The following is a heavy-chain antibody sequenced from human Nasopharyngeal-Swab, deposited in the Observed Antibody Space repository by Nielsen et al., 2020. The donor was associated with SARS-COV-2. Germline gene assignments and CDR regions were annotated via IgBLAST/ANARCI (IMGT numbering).Heavy chain of an antibody. J-gene: IGHJ4*02. CDR3: ARLRNYDSSGYSTYYLDY. V-gene: IGHV4-61*07. Sequence: RQAPGKGLEWIGYIYYSGSTNYNPSLKSRVTISVDTSKNQFSLKLSSVTAADAAVYYCARLRNYDSSGYSTYYLDYWGQGTLVTVSS. D-gene: IGHD3-22*01. CDR2: IYYSGST.